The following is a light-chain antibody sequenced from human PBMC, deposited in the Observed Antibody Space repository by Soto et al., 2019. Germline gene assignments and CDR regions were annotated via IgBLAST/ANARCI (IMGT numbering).Light chain of an antibody. V-gene: IGLV3-10*01. CDR1: ALPKKY. CDR2: EDN. J-gene: IGLJ2*01. Sequence: SYELTQPPSVSVSPGQTARITCSGDALPKKYAYWYQQKSGQAPVLVIYEDNKRPSGIPERFSGSSSGTMATLTISGAKVEDEADYYCYSTDSSGNHRVFGGGTKLPVL. CDR3: YSTDSSGNHRV.